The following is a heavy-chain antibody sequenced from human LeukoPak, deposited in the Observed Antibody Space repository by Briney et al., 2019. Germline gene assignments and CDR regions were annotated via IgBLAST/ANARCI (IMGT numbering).Heavy chain of an antibody. D-gene: IGHD5-18*01. CDR1: GFTFSSYS. Sequence: GGSLRLSCAASGFTFSSYSMNWVRQAPGKGLEWVSSISSSSSYIYYADSVKGRFTISRDNAKNSLCLQMNSLRAEDTAVYYCARDPYSYGFHYYYYYMDVWGKGTTVTVSS. CDR3: ARDPYSYGFHYYYYYMDV. J-gene: IGHJ6*03. CDR2: ISSSSSYI. V-gene: IGHV3-21*01.